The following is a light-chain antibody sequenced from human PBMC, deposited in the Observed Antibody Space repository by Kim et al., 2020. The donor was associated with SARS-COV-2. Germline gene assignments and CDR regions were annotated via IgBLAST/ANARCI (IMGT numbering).Light chain of an antibody. CDR3: QQRSNWPPVT. CDR1: QSVSSY. J-gene: IGKJ2*01. Sequence: EIVLTQSLATLSLSPGERATLSCRASQSVSSYLAWYQQKPGQAPRLLIYDASNRATDIPARFSGSGSGTDFTLTISSLEPEDFAVYYCQQRSNWPPVTFGQGTKLEI. CDR2: DAS. V-gene: IGKV3-11*01.